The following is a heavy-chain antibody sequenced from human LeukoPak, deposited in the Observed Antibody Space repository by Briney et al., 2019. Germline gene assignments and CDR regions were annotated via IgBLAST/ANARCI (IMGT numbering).Heavy chain of an antibody. CDR1: GGSVSSGGYY. V-gene: IGHV4-30-4*08. D-gene: IGHD3-22*01. Sequence: PSQTLSLTCTVSGGSVSSGGYYWSWIRQPPGKGLEWIAYMYYSGSTYYNPSLKSRVTMSADTSKNQLSLKLSSVTAADTAVYYCARPYYYDSRIDPWGQGILVTVSS. J-gene: IGHJ5*02. CDR3: ARPYYYDSRIDP. CDR2: MYYSGST.